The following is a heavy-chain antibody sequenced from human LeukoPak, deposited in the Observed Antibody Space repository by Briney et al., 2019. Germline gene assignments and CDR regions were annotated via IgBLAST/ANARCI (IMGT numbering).Heavy chain of an antibody. CDR3: ARDLAGYYDFLTGYLDY. D-gene: IGHD3-9*01. J-gene: IGHJ4*02. Sequence: PGGSLRLSCVASGFTFSSYGMHWVRQAPGKGLDWVAFIQYDGINKYYAASVKGRFTISRDNSKNTLYLQMNSLRAEDTAVYYCARDLAGYYDFLTGYLDYWGQGTLVTVSS. V-gene: IGHV3-30*02. CDR2: IQYDGINK. CDR1: GFTFSSYG.